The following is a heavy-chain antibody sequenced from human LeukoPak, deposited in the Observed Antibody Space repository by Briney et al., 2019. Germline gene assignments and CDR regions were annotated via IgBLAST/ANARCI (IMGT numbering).Heavy chain of an antibody. D-gene: IGHD3-22*01. J-gene: IGHJ3*02. Sequence: SETLSLTCTVSGGSISSGSYYWSWIRQPAGKGLEWIGRIYTSGSTNYNPSLKSRVTISVDTSKNQFSLKLSSVTAADTAVYYCARARYYDSSGYYSTLGAFDIWGQGTVVTVSS. V-gene: IGHV4-61*02. CDR3: ARARYYDSSGYYSTLGAFDI. CDR1: GGSISSGSYY. CDR2: IYTSGST.